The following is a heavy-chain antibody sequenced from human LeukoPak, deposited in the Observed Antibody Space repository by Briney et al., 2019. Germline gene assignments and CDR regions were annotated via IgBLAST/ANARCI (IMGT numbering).Heavy chain of an antibody. J-gene: IGHJ6*03. V-gene: IGHV1-69*06. CDR2: IIPIFGTV. CDR1: GGTFSSYA. CDR3: ARASIARYDYYYMDV. Sequence: SVKVSCKASGGTFSSYAISWVRQAPGQGLEWMGGIIPIFGTVNYAQKFQGRVTITADKSSSTAYMGLSSLRSEDTAVYYCARASIARYDYYYMDVWGKGTTVTVSS. D-gene: IGHD6-6*01.